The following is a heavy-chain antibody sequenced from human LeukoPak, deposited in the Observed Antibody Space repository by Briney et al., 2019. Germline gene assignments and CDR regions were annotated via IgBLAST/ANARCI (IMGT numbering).Heavy chain of an antibody. V-gene: IGHV4-59*01. Sequence: SETLSLXCTVSGGSISSYYWSWIRRPPGKGLESIGYIYYSGSTNYNPSLKSRVTISVDTPKNQFSLKLSSVTAADTAVYYCARILECSGGSCYSGYYYYYMDVWGKGTTVTVSS. CDR2: IYYSGST. D-gene: IGHD2-15*01. CDR1: GGSISSYY. J-gene: IGHJ6*03. CDR3: ARILECSGGSCYSGYYYYYMDV.